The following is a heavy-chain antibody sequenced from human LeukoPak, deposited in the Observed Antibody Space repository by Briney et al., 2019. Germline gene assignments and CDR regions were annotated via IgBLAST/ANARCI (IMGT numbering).Heavy chain of an antibody. J-gene: IGHJ4*02. CDR1: GFTVSTNC. CDR3: ARVDTVMAYYFDL. V-gene: IGHV3-53*04. Sequence: GVSLRLSCAASGFTVSTNCMTWVRQAPGKGLEWVSTTYSGGTTYYADSVMGRFSISRHNSRNTLYLQMNSLRAEDTAVYYCARVDTVMAYYFDLWGQGTLVTVS. D-gene: IGHD5-18*01. CDR2: TYSGGTT.